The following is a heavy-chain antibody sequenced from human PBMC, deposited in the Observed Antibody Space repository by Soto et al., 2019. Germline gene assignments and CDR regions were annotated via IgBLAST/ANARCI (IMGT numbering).Heavy chain of an antibody. CDR2: ISRSGTT. J-gene: IGHJ5*02. CDR3: ATSLWFGTQVEL. D-gene: IGHD3-10*01. CDR1: GGYFNDNY. Sequence: QVQLQQWGAGLLKPSETLSLSCAVYGGYFNDNYYTWFRQPPGKGREWIGEISRSGTTQYIPALKSRASISFDTSKTQVSLKVTSVTAADTAVYYCATSLWFGTQVELWGQGDLVTVSS. V-gene: IGHV4-34*01.